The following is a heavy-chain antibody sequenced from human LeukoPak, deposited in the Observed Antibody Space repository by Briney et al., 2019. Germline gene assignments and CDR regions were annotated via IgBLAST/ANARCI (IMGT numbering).Heavy chain of an antibody. CDR1: GGSFSGYY. CDR2: INHSGST. CDR3: ARVGQDIVVVVTAMGTYYYYYMDV. J-gene: IGHJ6*03. V-gene: IGHV4-34*01. D-gene: IGHD2-15*01. Sequence: PSETLSLTCAVYGGSFSGYYWSWIRQPPGKGLEWIGEINHSGSTNYNPSLKSRVTISVDTSKNQFSLKLSSVTAADTAVYYCARVGQDIVVVVTAMGTYYYYYMDVWGKGTTVTVSS.